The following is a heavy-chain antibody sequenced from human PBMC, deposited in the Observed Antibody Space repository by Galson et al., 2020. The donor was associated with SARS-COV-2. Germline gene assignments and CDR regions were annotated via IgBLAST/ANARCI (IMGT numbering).Heavy chain of an antibody. CDR2: IYYSGST. CDR3: ARDRGIAAAGRGGHGMDV. J-gene: IGHJ6*02. D-gene: IGHD6-13*01. V-gene: IGHV4-59*01. Sequence: SETLSLTCTVSGGSISSYYWSWIRQPPGKGLEWIGYIYYSGSTNYNPSLKSRVTISVDTSKNQFSLKLSSVTAADTAVYYCARDRGIAAAGRGGHGMDVWGQGTTVTVSS. CDR1: GGSISSYY.